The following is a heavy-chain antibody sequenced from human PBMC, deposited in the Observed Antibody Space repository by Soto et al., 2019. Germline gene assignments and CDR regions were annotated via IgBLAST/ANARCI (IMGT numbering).Heavy chain of an antibody. J-gene: IGHJ4*02. CDR2: ISGSGGST. V-gene: IGHV3-23*01. D-gene: IGHD1-1*01. CDR3: AKDLLPAPTDPAYGYFDY. Sequence: QPGGSLRLSCAASGFTFSSYAMSWVRQAPGKGLEWVSAISGSGGSTYYADSVKGRFTISRDNSKNTLYLQMNSLRAEDTAVYYCAKDLLPAPTDPAYGYFDYWGQGTLVTVSS. CDR1: GFTFSSYA.